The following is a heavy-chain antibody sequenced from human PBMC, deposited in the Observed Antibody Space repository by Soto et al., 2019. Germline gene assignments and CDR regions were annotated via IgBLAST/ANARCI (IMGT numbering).Heavy chain of an antibody. CDR1: EFTFSSSW. CDR2: MNSDGTFI. D-gene: IGHD2-15*01. J-gene: IGHJ4*02. CDR3: VTGWSEY. Sequence: PGGSLRLSCVVSEFTFSSSWMHWVRQGPGKGLVWVSRMNSDGTFINYADSVKGRFTTSRDNAKNMLYLQMNSLRAEDTALYYCVTGWSEYSGPGTQLTVSS. V-gene: IGHV3-74*01.